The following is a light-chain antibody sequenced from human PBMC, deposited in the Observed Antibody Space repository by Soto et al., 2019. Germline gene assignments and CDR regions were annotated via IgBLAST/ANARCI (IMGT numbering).Light chain of an antibody. Sequence: QSVLTQPPSASGTPGQRVTISCSGSSSNIGSNYIYWYQQLPGTAPKLLIYRNNQRPSGVPDRFSGSRSGTSASLAFSGLRSEDEADYYCAAWDDSLSGYVFGTGTQLTVL. J-gene: IGLJ1*01. CDR2: RNN. CDR1: SSNIGSNY. CDR3: AAWDDSLSGYV. V-gene: IGLV1-47*01.